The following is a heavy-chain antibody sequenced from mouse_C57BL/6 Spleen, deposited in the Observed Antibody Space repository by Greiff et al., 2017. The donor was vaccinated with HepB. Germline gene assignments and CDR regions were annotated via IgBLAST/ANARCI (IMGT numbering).Heavy chain of an antibody. Sequence: QVQLQQPGPELVKPGASVKISCKASGYAFSSSWMNWVKQRPGKGLEWIGRIYPGDGDTNYNGKFKGQATLTADKSSSTAYMQLSGLTSEDSAVYCCASSGDYDEGLAYWSQGTLVTVSA. J-gene: IGHJ3*01. D-gene: IGHD2-4*01. CDR2: IYPGDGDT. CDR3: ASSGDYDEGLAY. V-gene: IGHV1-82*01. CDR1: GYAFSSSW.